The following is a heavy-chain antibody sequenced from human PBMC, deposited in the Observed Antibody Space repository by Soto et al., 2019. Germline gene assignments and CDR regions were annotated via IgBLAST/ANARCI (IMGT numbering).Heavy chain of an antibody. J-gene: IGHJ4*02. CDR1: GASIRRVGYY. CDR2: LFYTGSA. CDR3: ARDRKAYPDI. Sequence: SETLSLTCTVSGASIRRVGYYWSWIRQRPGKGLEWIAYLFYTGSAYYYPSLESRLSISIDMSKNQFSLKLSSVSAADTAVSYCARDRKAYPDIGGKGTRVTVSS. V-gene: IGHV4-31*03.